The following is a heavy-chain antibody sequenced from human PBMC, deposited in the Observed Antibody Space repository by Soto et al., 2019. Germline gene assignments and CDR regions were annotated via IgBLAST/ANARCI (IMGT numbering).Heavy chain of an antibody. Sequence: ASVKVSCKASGYTFTSYYLHWVRQAPGQGLEWMGIINPSGGSTSYAQKFQGRVTMTRDTSTSTVYMELSSLRSEDTAVYYCARDSGSSWYLLSYYYHYGMDVWGQGTTVTVSS. CDR2: INPSGGST. J-gene: IGHJ6*02. V-gene: IGHV1-46*01. CDR1: GYTFTSYY. CDR3: ARDSGSSWYLLSYYYHYGMDV. D-gene: IGHD6-13*01.